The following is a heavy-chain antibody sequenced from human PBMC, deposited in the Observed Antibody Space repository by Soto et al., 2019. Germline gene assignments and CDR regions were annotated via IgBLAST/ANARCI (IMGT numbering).Heavy chain of an antibody. J-gene: IGHJ4*02. CDR2: MSYDGTKQ. CDR3: AKEYGSTWIDH. V-gene: IGHV3-30*18. D-gene: IGHD6-13*01. Sequence: GSLRLSCAASGFTLSTYGMHWVRQAPGKGLEWVAAMSYDGTKQYYVDSVKGRFTISRDNSRNTLFLQLNSLRDEDTAVYYCAKEYGSTWIDHWGQGTPVTVSS. CDR1: GFTLSTYG.